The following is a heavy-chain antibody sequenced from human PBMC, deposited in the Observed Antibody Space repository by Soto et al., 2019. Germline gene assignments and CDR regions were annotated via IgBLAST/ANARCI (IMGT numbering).Heavy chain of an antibody. CDR1: GGTFSSYA. D-gene: IGHD3-22*01. J-gene: IGHJ4*02. Sequence: SVKDSCKASGGTFSSYAISWVRQAPGQGLEWMGGIIPIFGTANYAQKFQGRVTITADESTSTAYMELSSLRSEDTAVYYCARGGLYDSSGYYLPIDYWGQGTLVTVSS. V-gene: IGHV1-69*13. CDR2: IIPIFGTA. CDR3: ARGGLYDSSGYYLPIDY.